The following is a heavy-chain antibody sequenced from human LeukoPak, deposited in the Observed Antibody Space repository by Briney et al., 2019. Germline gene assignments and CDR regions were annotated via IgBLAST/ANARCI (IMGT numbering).Heavy chain of an antibody. CDR1: GYTFSSHY. Sequence: ASVKVSCKASGYTFSSHYMHWVRQAPGQGLEWMGVISPSGDATLYAQKFQGRVTMTRDTSTSTLYMDLSSLRSEDTAVYCCATDSPKGYLTVDYWGQGTLVTVSS. CDR3: ATDSPKGYLTVDY. CDR2: ISPSGDAT. V-gene: IGHV1-46*01. J-gene: IGHJ4*02. D-gene: IGHD3-16*02.